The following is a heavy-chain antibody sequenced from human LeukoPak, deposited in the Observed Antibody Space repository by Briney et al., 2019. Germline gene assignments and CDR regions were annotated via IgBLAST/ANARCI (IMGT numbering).Heavy chain of an antibody. CDR1: GGSIIRGDNY. D-gene: IGHD2-2*02. CDR2: IYFSGTP. J-gene: IGHJ6*03. CDR3: ARDHLISDIRYCSSTSCHTGGYYYYYYMDV. V-gene: IGHV4-30-4*01. Sequence: PSETLSLTCSVSGGSIIRGDNYWSWIRQPPGKGLEWIGYIYFSGTPYYNPTLESRVTMSIDTSKNQFSLKLSSVTAADTAVYYCARDHLISDIRYCSSTSCHTGGYYYYYYMDVWGQGTTVTVSS.